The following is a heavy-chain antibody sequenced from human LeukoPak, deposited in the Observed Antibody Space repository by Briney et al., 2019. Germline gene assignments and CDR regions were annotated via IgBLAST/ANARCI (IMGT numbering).Heavy chain of an antibody. CDR1: GDTFSSYT. D-gene: IGHD2-8*01. Sequence: SVKVSCKASGDTFSSYTISWVRQAPGQGLEWMGRIIPILGITNYAQKFQGRVTITADKSTTTAYMELSSLRSEDTAVYYCAREGAHCTNGVCQSYYYYYMDVWGKGTTVTVSS. CDR3: AREGAHCTNGVCQSYYYYYMDV. CDR2: IIPILGIT. J-gene: IGHJ6*03. V-gene: IGHV1-69*04.